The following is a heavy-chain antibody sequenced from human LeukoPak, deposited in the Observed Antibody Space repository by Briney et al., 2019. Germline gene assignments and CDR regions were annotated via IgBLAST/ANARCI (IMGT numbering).Heavy chain of an antibody. CDR2: ISGSGGST. CDR1: GFTFSSYA. D-gene: IGHD6-13*01. Sequence: GGSLRLSCAASGFTFSSYAMSWVRQAPGRGLEWVSAISGSGGSTYYADSVKGRFTISRDNSKNTLYLQMNSLRAEDTAVYYCAKAIAAAGTFDYWGQGTLVTVSS. J-gene: IGHJ4*02. V-gene: IGHV3-23*01. CDR3: AKAIAAAGTFDY.